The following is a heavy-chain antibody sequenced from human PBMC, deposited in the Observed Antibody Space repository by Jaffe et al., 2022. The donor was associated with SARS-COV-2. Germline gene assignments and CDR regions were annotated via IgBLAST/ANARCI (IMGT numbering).Heavy chain of an antibody. D-gene: IGHD6-13*01. CDR3: AKLLTPQWQLDCFDY. CDR2: ISDDGSNK. Sequence: QVQLVESGGGVVQPGRSLRLSCAASGFTFSSSGMHWVRQAPGKGLEWVAGISDDGSNKQYADSVKGRFTISRDNSRNTLYLQMNSLRPEDTSVYYCAKLLTPQWQLDCFDYWGQGTLVTVSS. V-gene: IGHV3-30*18. CDR1: GFTFSSSG. J-gene: IGHJ4*02.